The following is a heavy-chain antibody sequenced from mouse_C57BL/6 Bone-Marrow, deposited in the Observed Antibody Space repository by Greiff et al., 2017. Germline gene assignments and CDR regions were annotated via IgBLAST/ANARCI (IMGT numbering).Heavy chain of an antibody. CDR3: ARQGITTGLDY. Sequence: EVMLVESGGDLVKPGGSLKLSCAASGFTFSSYGMSWVRQTPDKRLEWVATISSGGSYTYYPDSVKGRITISRDNAKNTLYLQMSSLKSEDTAMYYCARQGITTGLDYWGQGTTLTVSS. D-gene: IGHD1-1*01. J-gene: IGHJ2*01. V-gene: IGHV5-6*02. CDR2: ISSGGSYT. CDR1: GFTFSSYG.